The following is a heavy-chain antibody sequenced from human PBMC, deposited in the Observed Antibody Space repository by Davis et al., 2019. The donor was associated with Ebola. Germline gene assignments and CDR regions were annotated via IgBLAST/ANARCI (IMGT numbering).Heavy chain of an antibody. CDR1: GFTFRSAW. J-gene: IGHJ4*02. D-gene: IGHD6-25*01. CDR2: IKSRSDGGTT. Sequence: PSETLSLTCAASGFTFRSAWITWVRQAPGKGLEWVGRIKSRSDGGTTHYGVRVKGRFTISRDDSKNTVYLEMNSLKTEDTALYYCTRGSGMYDWGRGTLVTVST. V-gene: IGHV3-15*06. CDR3: TRGSGMYD.